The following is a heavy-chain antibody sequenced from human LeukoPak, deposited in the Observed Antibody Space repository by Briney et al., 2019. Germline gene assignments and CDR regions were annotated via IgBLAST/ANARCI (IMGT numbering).Heavy chain of an antibody. D-gene: IGHD1-26*01. CDR3: ARLPFIVDY. CDR2: IYYSGST. Sequence: PSETLSLTCTVSGGSISSYYWSWIRQPPGKGLEWIGYIYYSGSTNYNPSLKSRVTISVDTSKNQFSLKLSSVTAADTAVYYCARLPFIVDYWGQGTLVTVSS. CDR1: GGSISSYY. J-gene: IGHJ4*02. V-gene: IGHV4-59*08.